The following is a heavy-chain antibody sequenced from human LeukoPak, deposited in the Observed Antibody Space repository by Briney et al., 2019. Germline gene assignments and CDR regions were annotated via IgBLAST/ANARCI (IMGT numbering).Heavy chain of an antibody. CDR2: IYYSGST. J-gene: IGHJ4*02. CDR1: GGSISSSIFY. CDR3: ASDFGAVAAFDY. V-gene: IGHV4-39*01. D-gene: IGHD6-19*01. Sequence: SETLSLTCTVSGGSISSSIFYWGWIRRPPGKGLEWIGTIYYSGSTYYNPSLKSRVTISVDTSKNQFSLKLSSVTAADTAVYYCASDFGAVAAFDYWGQGTLVTVSS.